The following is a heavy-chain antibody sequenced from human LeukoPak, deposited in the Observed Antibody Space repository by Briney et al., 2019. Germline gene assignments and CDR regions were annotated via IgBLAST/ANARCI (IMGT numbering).Heavy chain of an antibody. Sequence: PSETLSLTCAVYGGSFSGYYWSWIRQPPGKGLEWIGYIYYSGSTNYNPSLKSRVTISVDTSKNQFSLKLSSVTAADTAVYYCARRRYYYDSSGRALYYFDYWGQGTLVTVSS. CDR2: IYYSGST. CDR3: ARRRYYYDSSGRALYYFDY. D-gene: IGHD3-22*01. CDR1: GGSFSGYY. J-gene: IGHJ4*02. V-gene: IGHV4-59*01.